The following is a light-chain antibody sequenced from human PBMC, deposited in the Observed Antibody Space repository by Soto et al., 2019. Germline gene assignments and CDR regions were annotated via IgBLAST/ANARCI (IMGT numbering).Light chain of an antibody. J-gene: IGKJ5*01. CDR2: DAY. CDR3: QQRHMSPIT. V-gene: IGKV3-11*01. CDR1: QSFRGL. Sequence: IAMTQSTVTLSLSPVERATLSCTASQSFRGLLAWYQQKPGQAPRLLIYDAYNRATGIPPRFSGSGSGTDFTLTISSLETEDSAVYYCQQRHMSPITFGHGTRLEI.